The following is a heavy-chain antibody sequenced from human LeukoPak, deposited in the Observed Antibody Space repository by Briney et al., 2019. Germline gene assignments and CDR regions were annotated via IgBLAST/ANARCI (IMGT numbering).Heavy chain of an antibody. D-gene: IGHD6-19*01. V-gene: IGHV3-21*01. J-gene: IGHJ4*02. CDR3: ARYSSGWYSDY. Sequence: GGSLRLSCAVSGSTFSTYGMSWVRQAPGKGLEWVSSISSSSSYIYYADSVKGRFTISRDNAKNSLYLQMNSLRAEDTAVYYCARYSSGWYSDYWGQGTLVTVSS. CDR1: GSTFSTYG. CDR2: ISSSSSYI.